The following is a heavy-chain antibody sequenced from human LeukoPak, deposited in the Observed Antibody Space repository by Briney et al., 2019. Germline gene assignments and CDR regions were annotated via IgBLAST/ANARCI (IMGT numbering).Heavy chain of an antibody. CDR1: GGSFGGYY. D-gene: IGHD2-2*01. Sequence: MPSETLSLTCAVYGGSFGGYYWSWIRQPPGKGLEWIGEINHSGSTNYNPSLKSRVTISVDTSKNQFSLKLSSVTAADTAAYYCARGRHIVVVPAAPPGYFQHWGQGTLVTVSS. V-gene: IGHV4-34*01. CDR3: ARGRHIVVVPAAPPGYFQH. J-gene: IGHJ1*01. CDR2: INHSGST.